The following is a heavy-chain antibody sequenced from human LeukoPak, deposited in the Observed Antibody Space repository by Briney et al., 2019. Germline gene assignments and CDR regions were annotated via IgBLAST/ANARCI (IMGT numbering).Heavy chain of an antibody. J-gene: IGHJ3*02. CDR2: IDHSGST. D-gene: IGHD2-21*01. CDR3: ARSIEVDAFDI. V-gene: IGHV4-30-2*01. Sequence: SQTLSLTCAVSGGSISSGGYSWSWIRQPPGKGLEWIGYIDHSGSTYYNPSLKSRVTISVDRSKNQFSLKLSSVTAADTAVYYCARSIEVDAFDIWGQGTMVTVSS. CDR1: GGSISSGGYS.